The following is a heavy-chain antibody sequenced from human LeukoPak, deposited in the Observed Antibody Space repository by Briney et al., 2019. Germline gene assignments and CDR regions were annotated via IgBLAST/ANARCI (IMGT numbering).Heavy chain of an antibody. Sequence: TGGSLRLSCAAPGFTFSSYAMSWVRQAPGKGLEWVSAISGSGGSTYYADSVKGRFTISRGNSKNTLYLQMNSLRAEDTAVYYCANLNRWLVQPLFDYWGQGTLVTVSS. CDR1: GFTFSSYA. J-gene: IGHJ4*02. CDR2: ISGSGGST. V-gene: IGHV3-23*01. D-gene: IGHD6-19*01. CDR3: ANLNRWLVQPLFDY.